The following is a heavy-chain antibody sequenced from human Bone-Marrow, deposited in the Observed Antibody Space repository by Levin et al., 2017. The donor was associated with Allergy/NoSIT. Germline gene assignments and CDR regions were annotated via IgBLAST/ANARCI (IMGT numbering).Heavy chain of an antibody. V-gene: IGHV4-30-4*01. CDR2: IHYSGST. J-gene: IGHJ4*02. Sequence: PSETLSLTCTVSGGSISSGDYYWSWIRQPPGKGLEWIGYIHYSGSTYYSPSLNSRVTISADRSKEQFSLKLTSVTAADTAVYYCANYDSGDHEAIDYWGQGTLVTVSS. CDR1: GGSISSGDYY. D-gene: IGHD4-17*01. CDR3: ANYDSGDHEAIDY.